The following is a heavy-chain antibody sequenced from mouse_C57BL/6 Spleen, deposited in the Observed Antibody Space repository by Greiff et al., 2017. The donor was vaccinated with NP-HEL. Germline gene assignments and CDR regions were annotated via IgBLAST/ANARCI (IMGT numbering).Heavy chain of an antibody. D-gene: IGHD3-2*02. J-gene: IGHJ2*01. CDR2: INPSTGGT. V-gene: IGHV1-42*01. CDR1: GYSFTGYY. CDR3: ARRGDSSGYYFDY. Sequence: EVQLQQSGPELVKPGASVKISCKASGYSFTGYYMNWVKQSPEKSLEWIGEINPSTGGTTYNQKFKAKATLTVDKSSSTAYMQLKSLTSEDSAVYYCARRGDSSGYYFDYWGQGTTLTVSS.